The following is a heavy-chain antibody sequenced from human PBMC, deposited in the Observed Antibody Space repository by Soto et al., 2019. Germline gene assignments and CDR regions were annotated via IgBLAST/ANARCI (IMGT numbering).Heavy chain of an antibody. CDR1: GYTFTSYA. D-gene: IGHD3-9*01. CDR3: ATGYYDILTGYYRDFDY. V-gene: IGHV1-3*01. J-gene: IGHJ4*02. CDR2: INAGNGNT. Sequence: ASVKVSCKASGYTFTSYAMHWVRQAPGQRLEWMGWINAGNGNTKYSQKFQGRVTITRDTSASTAYMELSSLRSEDTAVYFCATGYYDILTGYYRDFDYWGQGTLVTVSS.